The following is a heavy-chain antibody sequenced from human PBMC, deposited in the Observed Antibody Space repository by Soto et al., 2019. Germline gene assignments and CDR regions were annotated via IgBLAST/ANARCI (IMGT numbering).Heavy chain of an antibody. CDR2: IIPIFGTA. CDR1: GGTFSSYA. Sequence: QVQLVQSGAEVKKPGSSVKVSCKASGGTFSSYAISWVRQAPGQGLEWMGGIIPIFGTANYAQKFQGRVTITADKSTSTAYMELSSLRSEDTAVYYCARAGNYYGSSGYYYGFDYWGQGTLVTVSS. J-gene: IGHJ4*02. CDR3: ARAGNYYGSSGYYYGFDY. V-gene: IGHV1-69*06. D-gene: IGHD3-22*01.